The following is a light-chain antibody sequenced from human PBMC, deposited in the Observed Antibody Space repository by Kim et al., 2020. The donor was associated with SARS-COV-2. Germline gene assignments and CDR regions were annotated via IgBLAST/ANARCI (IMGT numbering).Light chain of an antibody. J-gene: IGLJ2*01. V-gene: IGLV6-57*03. CDR2: EDN. Sequence: KTVTISCTRSSGSIASNDVQWYQKRPGSAPTTVIYEDNERPSGVPDRFSGSIDSSSNSASLTISGLKTEDEADYYCQSYDASNPVVFGGGTQLTVL. CDR1: SGSIASND. CDR3: QSYDASNPVV.